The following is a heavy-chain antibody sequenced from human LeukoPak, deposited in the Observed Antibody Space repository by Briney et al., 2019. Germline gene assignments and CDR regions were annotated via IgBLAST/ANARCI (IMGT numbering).Heavy chain of an antibody. CDR3: AKDRLAAAPSCFDY. V-gene: IGHV3-23*01. J-gene: IGHJ4*02. D-gene: IGHD6-13*01. CDR2: ISGSGFST. Sequence: GGSLRLSCATSGFTFSSYDMSWVRQAPGKGLEWVSGISGSGFSTFYADSVKGRFTISRDNSKNTLYLQMDSLSAEDTAVYYCAKDRLAAAPSCFDYWGQGTLVTVSS. CDR1: GFTFSSYD.